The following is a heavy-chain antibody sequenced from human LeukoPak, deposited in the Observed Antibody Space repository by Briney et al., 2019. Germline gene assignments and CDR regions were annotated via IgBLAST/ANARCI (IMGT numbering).Heavy chain of an antibody. D-gene: IGHD4-23*01. V-gene: IGHV5-51*01. J-gene: IGHJ4*02. Sequence: GESLKISCKGSGYSFTSYWIGWVRQMPGKGLEWMGIIYPGDSDTRYSPSLQGQVTISADKSISTAYLQWSSLKASDTAMYYCARRPTVVTTRGYFDYWGQGTLVTVSS. CDR2: IYPGDSDT. CDR3: ARRPTVVTTRGYFDY. CDR1: GYSFTSYW.